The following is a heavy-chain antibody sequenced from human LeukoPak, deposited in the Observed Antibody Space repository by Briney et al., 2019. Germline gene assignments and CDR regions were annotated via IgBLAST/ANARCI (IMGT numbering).Heavy chain of an antibody. J-gene: IGHJ3*01. CDR2: IYSGGDT. V-gene: IGHV3-66*02. CDR1: GFTVSGNY. D-gene: IGHD2-2*01. Sequence: GGSLRLSCAASGFTVSGNYMSWARQAPGKGLEWVSLIYSGGDTYYAYSVKGRFTISRDNSQNTLYLQMNNLRPDDTAVYYCATRYCSGTSCFRGAFDVWGQGTMVTVSS. CDR3: ATRYCSGTSCFRGAFDV.